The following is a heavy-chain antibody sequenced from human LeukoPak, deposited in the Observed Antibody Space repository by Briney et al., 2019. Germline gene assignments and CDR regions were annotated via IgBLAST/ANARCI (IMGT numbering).Heavy chain of an antibody. CDR1: GYTFTSYY. J-gene: IGHJ3*02. V-gene: IGHV1-46*01. Sequence: ASVKVSCKASGYTFTSYYIHCVRQAPGQGLEWMGIINPSGRSTSYAQKFQGRVTMTRDTSTSPVYIELRSLRSADTALYSCARDRWELTDDAFDIWGHGTMVTVSS. D-gene: IGHD1-26*01. CDR3: ARDRWELTDDAFDI. CDR2: INPSGRST.